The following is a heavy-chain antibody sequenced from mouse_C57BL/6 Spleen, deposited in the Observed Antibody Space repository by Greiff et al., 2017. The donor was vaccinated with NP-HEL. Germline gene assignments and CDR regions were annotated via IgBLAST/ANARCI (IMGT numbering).Heavy chain of an antibody. CDR1: GYTFTSYW. CDR2: IHPSDSDT. D-gene: IGHD2-5*01. J-gene: IGHJ3*01. CDR3: ATAYYSNHFAY. Sequence: QVQLQQSGAELVKPGASVKVSCKASGYTFTSYWMHWVKQRPGQGLEWIGRIHPSDSDTNYNQKFKGKATLTVDKSSSTAYMQLSSLTSEDSAVYYCATAYYSNHFAYWGQGTLVTVSA. V-gene: IGHV1-74*01.